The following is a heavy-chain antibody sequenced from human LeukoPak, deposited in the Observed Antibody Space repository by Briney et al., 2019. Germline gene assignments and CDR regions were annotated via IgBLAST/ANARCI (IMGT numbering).Heavy chain of an antibody. CDR2: INPNGDRT. D-gene: IGHD4-23*01. CDR1: ENTFTNYY. V-gene: IGHV1-46*01. Sequence: GASVKVSCKASENTFTNYYMHWVRQAPGQGLEWLGIINPNGDRTNYAQTFQGRVTMTRDTSTTTVYTELSSLRSEDTAVYYCARDMSTRVTPISYAFDVWGQGTMVTVSS. CDR3: ARDMSTRVTPISYAFDV. J-gene: IGHJ3*01.